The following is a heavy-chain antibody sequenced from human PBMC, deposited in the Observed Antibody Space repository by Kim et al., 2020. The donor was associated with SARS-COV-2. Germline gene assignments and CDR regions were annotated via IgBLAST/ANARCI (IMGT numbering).Heavy chain of an antibody. D-gene: IGHD2-21*02. V-gene: IGHV3-23*01. CDR3: AKMVTARYFDY. CDR1: GFTFSSHA. J-gene: IGHJ4*02. Sequence: GGSLRLSCAASGFTFSSHAMNWVRQAPGKGLEWVSTVGNGGFATYYADSVKGRFTISRDNSKNTLYLQMKSLRADDTALYYCAKMVTARYFDYWGPGTLVTVSS. CDR2: VGNGGFAT.